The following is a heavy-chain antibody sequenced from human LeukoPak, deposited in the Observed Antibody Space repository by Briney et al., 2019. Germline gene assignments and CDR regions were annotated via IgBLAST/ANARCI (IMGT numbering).Heavy chain of an antibody. V-gene: IGHV3-9*01. CDR2: VSWNSGSI. CDR1: GFTFSRYW. D-gene: IGHD3-9*01. J-gene: IGHJ3*02. CDR3: GLSPILTGYSADI. Sequence: QPGGSLRLSCAASGFTFSRYWIHWVRQAPGKGLEWVSGVSWNSGSIAYADSVKGRFTISRDNAKNSLYLQMNSLRPEDTALYAKGLSPILTGYSADIWGQGTMVTVSS.